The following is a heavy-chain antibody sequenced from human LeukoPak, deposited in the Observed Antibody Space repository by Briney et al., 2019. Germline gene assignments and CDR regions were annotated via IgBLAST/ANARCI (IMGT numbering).Heavy chain of an antibody. Sequence: PSETLSLTCTVSGGSISSYYWSWIRQPAGKGLEWIGRIYTSGSTNYNPSLKSRVTMSVDTSKNQFSLKLSSVTAADTAVYYCARGADCSSSSCNGGNWFDPWGQGTLVTVSS. D-gene: IGHD2-2*01. CDR2: IYTSGST. CDR3: ARGADCSSSSCNGGNWFDP. V-gene: IGHV4-4*07. CDR1: GGSISSYY. J-gene: IGHJ5*02.